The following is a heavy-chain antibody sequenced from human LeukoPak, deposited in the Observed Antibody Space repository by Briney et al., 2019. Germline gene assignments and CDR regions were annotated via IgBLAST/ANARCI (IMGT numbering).Heavy chain of an antibody. J-gene: IGHJ6*02. CDR1: GGSISSSSYY. V-gene: IGHV4-39*01. CDR2: IYYSGST. D-gene: IGHD3-3*01. Sequence: SETLSLTCTVSGGSISSSSYYWGWIRQPPGKGLEWIGSIYYSGSTYYNPSLKSRVTISVDTSKNQFSLKLSSVTAADTAVYYCARRNYYDFWTLDVWGQGTTVTVS. CDR3: ARRNYYDFWTLDV.